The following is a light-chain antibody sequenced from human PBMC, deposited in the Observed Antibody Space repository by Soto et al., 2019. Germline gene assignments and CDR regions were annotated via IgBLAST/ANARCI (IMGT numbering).Light chain of an antibody. J-gene: IGLJ1*01. CDR2: RNN. CDR1: SSNIGSNY. Sequence: QPVLTQPPSASGTPGQRVTICCSGSSSNIGSNYVYWYQQVPGTAPKLLIYRNNQRPSGVPDRFSGSKSGTSASLAISGLRSEDEADYYCSAWDDSLSGYVFGIGTKVTVL. V-gene: IGLV1-47*01. CDR3: SAWDDSLSGYV.